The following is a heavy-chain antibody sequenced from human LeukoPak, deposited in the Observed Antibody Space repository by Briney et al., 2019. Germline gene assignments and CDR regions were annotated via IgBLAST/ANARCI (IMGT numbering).Heavy chain of an antibody. V-gene: IGHV3-15*01. CDR1: GFTFSNAW. Sequence: SGGSLRLSCAASGFTFSNAWMSWVRQAPGKGREGVGRIKCKTDGWTTDHAAHVKGRFTISRDDSKNTLYLQMNSLKTEDTAVYYCTRIRFLEWFLDYWGQGSLVTVCS. D-gene: IGHD3-3*01. CDR3: TRIRFLEWFLDY. CDR2: IKCKTDGWTT. J-gene: IGHJ4*02.